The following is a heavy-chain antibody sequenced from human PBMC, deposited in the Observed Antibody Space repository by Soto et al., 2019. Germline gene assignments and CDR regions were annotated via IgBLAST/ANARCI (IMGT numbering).Heavy chain of an antibody. J-gene: IGHJ4*02. V-gene: IGHV3-48*02. Sequence: EVQLVESGGGLVQPGGSLRLSCAASGFTFSSYSMNWVRQAPGKGLEWVSYLSSSSSTIYYADSVKGRFTISRDNAKNSLYLQMNSLRDEDTAVYYCARSKPDTAMVKYYFDYWGQGTLVTVSS. D-gene: IGHD5-18*01. CDR1: GFTFSSYS. CDR2: LSSSSSTI. CDR3: ARSKPDTAMVKYYFDY.